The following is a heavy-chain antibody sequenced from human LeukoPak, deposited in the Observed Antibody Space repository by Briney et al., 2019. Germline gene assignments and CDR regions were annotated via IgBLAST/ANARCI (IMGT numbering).Heavy chain of an antibody. Sequence: GASVKVSCKASGYTFTSYDINWVRQATGQGLEWMGWMNPNSGNTGYAQKFQGRVTMTRNTSISTAYMELSSLRSEDTAVYYCARVRGRSGWFLAYWGQRTLVTVSS. CDR2: MNPNSGNT. CDR3: ARVRGRSGWFLAY. J-gene: IGHJ4*02. CDR1: GYTFTSYD. V-gene: IGHV1-8*01. D-gene: IGHD6-19*01.